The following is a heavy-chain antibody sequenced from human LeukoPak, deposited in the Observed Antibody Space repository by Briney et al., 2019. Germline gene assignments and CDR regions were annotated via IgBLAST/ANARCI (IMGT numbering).Heavy chain of an antibody. J-gene: IGHJ3*02. D-gene: IGHD6-25*01. CDR3: ARRSAAKDAFDI. CDR2: LYSGGSA. Sequence: PGGSLRLSCAASGFTVSDNYMIWVRQAPGKGLEWVSVLYSGGSAYYADSVKGRFTISRDNSKNSLYLQMNSLRAEDTAVYYCARRSAAKDAFDIWGQGTMVTVSS. V-gene: IGHV3-66*01. CDR1: GFTVSDNY.